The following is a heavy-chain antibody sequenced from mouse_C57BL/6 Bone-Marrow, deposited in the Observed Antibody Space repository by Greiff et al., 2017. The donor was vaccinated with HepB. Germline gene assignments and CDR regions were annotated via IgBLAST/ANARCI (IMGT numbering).Heavy chain of an antibody. CDR3: ASSYGGGFDY. D-gene: IGHD1-1*01. CDR1: GYSFTGYY. CDR2: INPSTGGT. J-gene: IGHJ2*01. V-gene: IGHV1-42*01. Sequence: VQLQQSGPELVKPGASVKISCKASGYSFTGYYMNWVKQSPEKSLEWIGEINPSTGGTTYNQKFKAKATLTVDKSSSTAYMQLKSLTSEDSAVYYCASSYGGGFDYWGQGTTLTVSS.